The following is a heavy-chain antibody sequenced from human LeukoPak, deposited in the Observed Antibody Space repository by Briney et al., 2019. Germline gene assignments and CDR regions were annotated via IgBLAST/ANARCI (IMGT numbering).Heavy chain of an antibody. CDR1: GFTFSSYE. J-gene: IGHJ5*02. CDR3: ARDRQIGLRPRGKTPWFDP. V-gene: IGHV3-48*03. D-gene: IGHD2-15*01. CDR2: ISSSGSTI. Sequence: GGSLRPSCAASGFTFSSYEMNWVRQAPGKGLEWVSYISSSGSTIYYADSVKGRFTISRDNAKNSLYLQMNSLRAEDTAVYYCARDRQIGLRPRGKTPWFDPWGQGTLVTVSS.